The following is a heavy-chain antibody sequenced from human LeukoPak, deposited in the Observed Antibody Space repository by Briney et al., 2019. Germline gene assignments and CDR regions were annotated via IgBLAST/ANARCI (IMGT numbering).Heavy chain of an antibody. CDR2: INNDGGST. J-gene: IGHJ4*02. CDR3: ARVTCSSSTSCATVDF. V-gene: IGHV3-74*01. CDR1: GFTFSSHW. Sequence: GSLRLSCAASGFTFSSHWMHWVRQAPGQGLVWVSRINNDGGSTSYADSVKGRFTISRGNAKNALYLQMNSLRVEDTALYYCARVTCSSSTSCATVDFWGQGTLVTVSS. D-gene: IGHD2-2*01.